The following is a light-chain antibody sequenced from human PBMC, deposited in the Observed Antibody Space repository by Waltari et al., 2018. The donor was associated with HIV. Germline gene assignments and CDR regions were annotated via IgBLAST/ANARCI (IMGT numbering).Light chain of an antibody. V-gene: IGLV1-47*01. CDR3: VVWDDSLSGVV. CDR2: RND. Sequence: QSVLTQPPAASGTPGQRVTISCSGSMSTIGSKHVYCYQHVPGTAPKLLMYRNDQRPSGVPDRFSGSKSGTSASLAISGLRSEDEADYYCVVWDDSLSGVVFGGGTKLTVL. CDR1: MSTIGSKH. J-gene: IGLJ2*01.